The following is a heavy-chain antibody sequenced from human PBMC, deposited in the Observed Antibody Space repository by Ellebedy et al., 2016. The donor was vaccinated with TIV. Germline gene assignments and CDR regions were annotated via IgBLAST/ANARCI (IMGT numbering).Heavy chain of an antibody. V-gene: IGHV3-23*01. J-gene: IGHJ4*02. D-gene: IGHD3-22*01. Sequence: GESLKISGAASGFTFSSYAMSWVRQAPGKGLEWVSTIGGSGGSTYYADSVKGRFTISRDNSKNTLYLQMNSLRPEDTAVYFCARNPPTLYDNSGHMSVYWGQGTLVTVSS. CDR2: IGGSGGST. CDR1: GFTFSSYA. CDR3: ARNPPTLYDNSGHMSVY.